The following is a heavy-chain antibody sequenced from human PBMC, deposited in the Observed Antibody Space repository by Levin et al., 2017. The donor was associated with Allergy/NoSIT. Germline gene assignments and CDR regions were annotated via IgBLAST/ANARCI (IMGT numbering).Heavy chain of an antibody. CDR2: IKQGGSEK. CDR1: GFTFSSYW. CDR3: ARYYYNSGSYYFKD. J-gene: IGHJ4*02. Sequence: LSLTCAASGFTFSSYWMSWVRQAPGKGLEWVANIKQGGSEKYYVDSVKGRFTIFRDNAKNSLYLQMNSLRAEDTAVYYCARYYYNSGSYYFKDWGQGIMVTVSS. D-gene: IGHD3-10*01. V-gene: IGHV3-7*04.